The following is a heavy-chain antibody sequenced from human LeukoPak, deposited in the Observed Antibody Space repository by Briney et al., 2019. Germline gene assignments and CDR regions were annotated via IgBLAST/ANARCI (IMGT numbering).Heavy chain of an antibody. V-gene: IGHV1-46*01. Sequence: PPASVKVSCKASGYTFTSYYMHWVRQAPGQGLEWMGIINPSGGSTSYAQKFQGRVTMTRDTSTSTVYMELSSLRSEDVAVYYCARDYLKVVVAATAPSAGHMDYWGQGTLVTVSS. CDR2: INPSGGST. D-gene: IGHD2-15*01. CDR1: GYTFTSYY. J-gene: IGHJ4*02. CDR3: ARDYLKVVVAATAPSAGHMDY.